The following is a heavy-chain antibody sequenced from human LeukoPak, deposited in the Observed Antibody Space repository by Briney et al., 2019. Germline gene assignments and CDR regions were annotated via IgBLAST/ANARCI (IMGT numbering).Heavy chain of an antibody. V-gene: IGHV4-61*02. J-gene: IGHJ6*03. Sequence: SETLSLTCTVSGGSISSGSYYWSWIRQPAGKGLEWIGRIYTSGSTNYNPSLKSRVTISVDTSKNQFSLKLSSVTAADTAVYYCAREEDYYYYMDVRGKGTTVTVSS. CDR1: GGSISSGSYY. CDR2: IYTSGST. CDR3: AREEDYYYYMDV.